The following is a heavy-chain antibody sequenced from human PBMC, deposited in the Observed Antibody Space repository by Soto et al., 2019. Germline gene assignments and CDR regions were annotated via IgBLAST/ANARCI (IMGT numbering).Heavy chain of an antibody. CDR1: GFTFTTYA. Sequence: EVQLLESGGGVVQSGGSLRLSCAASGFTFTTYAMSWVRQAPGKGLEWVSTIDDSGTKTYYADSVRGRVTISRDNSKSTLYLPLNSLRAEDTAVYYCAKRGSRYFDYWGQGTLVTVSS. CDR2: IDDSGTKT. V-gene: IGHV3-23*01. J-gene: IGHJ4*02. CDR3: AKRGSRYFDY.